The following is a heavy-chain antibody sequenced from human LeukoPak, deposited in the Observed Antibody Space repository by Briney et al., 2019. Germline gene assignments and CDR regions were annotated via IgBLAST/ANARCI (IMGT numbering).Heavy chain of an antibody. D-gene: IGHD3-3*01. CDR2: IYHSGST. J-gene: IGHJ5*02. CDR3: ARAGARSYYDFWSGHNWFDP. Sequence: KPSETLSLTCTVSGGSISSGGYYWSWIRQHPGKGLEWIGYIYHSGSTYYNPSLKSRVTISVDTSKNQFSLKLSSVTAADTAVYYCARAGARSYYDFWSGHNWFDPWGQGTLVTVSS. V-gene: IGHV4-31*03. CDR1: GGSISSGGYY.